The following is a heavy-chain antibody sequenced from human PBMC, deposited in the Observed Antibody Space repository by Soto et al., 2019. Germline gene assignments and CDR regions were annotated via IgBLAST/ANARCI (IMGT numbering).Heavy chain of an antibody. CDR1: GGSISSYY. Sequence: SETLSLTCTVSGGSISSYYWSWIRQPPGKGLEWIGYIYYSGSTNYNPSLKSRVTISVDTSKNQFSLKLSSVTAADTAMYYCARVVISEVGSFDYWGQGTLLTVSS. D-gene: IGHD3-22*01. CDR2: IYYSGST. CDR3: ARVVISEVGSFDY. V-gene: IGHV4-59*01. J-gene: IGHJ4*02.